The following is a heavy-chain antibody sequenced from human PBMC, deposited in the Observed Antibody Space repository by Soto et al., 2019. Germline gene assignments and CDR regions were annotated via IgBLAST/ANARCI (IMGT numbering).Heavy chain of an antibody. V-gene: IGHV4-34*01. Sequence: QVQLQQWGAGLLKPSETLSLTCAVYGGSFSGYYWSWIRQPPGKGLEWIGEINHSGSTNYNPSLKSRVTISVDTSKNQFSLKLSSVTAADTAVYYYARARTLDTAMAYDYWGQATLVTVCS. CDR3: ARARTLDTAMAYDY. D-gene: IGHD5-18*01. J-gene: IGHJ4*02. CDR1: GGSFSGYY. CDR2: INHSGST.